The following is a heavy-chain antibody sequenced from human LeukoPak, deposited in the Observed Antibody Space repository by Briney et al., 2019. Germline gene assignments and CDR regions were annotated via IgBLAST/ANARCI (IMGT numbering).Heavy chain of an antibody. D-gene: IGHD2-2*01. J-gene: IGHJ4*02. Sequence: ASVKVPCKASGYTFTGYYMHWVRQAPGQGLEWMGWINPNSGGTNYAQKFQGRVTMTRDTSISTAYMELSRLRSDDTAVYYCARDRLGYCSSTSCYDNDYWGQGTLVTVSS. V-gene: IGHV1-2*02. CDR2: INPNSGGT. CDR3: ARDRLGYCSSTSCYDNDY. CDR1: GYTFTGYY.